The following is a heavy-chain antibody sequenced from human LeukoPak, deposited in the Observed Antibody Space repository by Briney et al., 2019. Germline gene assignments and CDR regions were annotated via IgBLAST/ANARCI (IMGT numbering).Heavy chain of an antibody. Sequence: PGGSLRLSCAASGFTFSTYNMNWVRQAPGKGLEWVSSITSSSNYLYYADSVKGRFTISRDNAKNSLCLQMTSLRAEDTAVYYCARPSVKYDSSGYQPNPFDYWGQGTLVTVSS. V-gene: IGHV3-21*01. CDR1: GFTFSTYN. D-gene: IGHD3-22*01. CDR3: ARPSVKYDSSGYQPNPFDY. J-gene: IGHJ4*02. CDR2: ITSSSNYL.